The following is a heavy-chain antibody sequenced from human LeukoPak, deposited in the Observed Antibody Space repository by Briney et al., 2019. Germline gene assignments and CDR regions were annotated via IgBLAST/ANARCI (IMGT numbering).Heavy chain of an antibody. V-gene: IGHV1-2*02. J-gene: IGHJ6*02. Sequence: ASVKVSCKASGYTFTGYYMHWVRQAPGQGLEWMGWINPNSGGTNYAQKFQGRVTMTRDTSISIAYMELSRLRSDDTAVYFCARDRPPDLPGSFYFGLDVWGQGTTVTVSS. CDR2: INPNSGGT. D-gene: IGHD2-2*01. CDR3: ARDRPPDLPGSFYFGLDV. CDR1: GYTFTGYY.